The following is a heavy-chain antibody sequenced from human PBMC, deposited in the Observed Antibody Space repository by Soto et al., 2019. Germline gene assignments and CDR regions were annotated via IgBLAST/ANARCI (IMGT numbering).Heavy chain of an antibody. CDR2: ISSSGSTI. J-gene: IGHJ4*02. V-gene: IGHV3-11*01. CDR3: ARVDYSNCFDY. Sequence: PGGSLRLSCAASGFTFSNYAMSWIRQAPGKGLEWVSYISSSGSTIYYADSVKGRFTISRDNAKNSLYLQMNSLRAEDTAVYYCARVDYSNCFDYWGQGTLVTVSS. D-gene: IGHD4-4*01. CDR1: GFTFSNYA.